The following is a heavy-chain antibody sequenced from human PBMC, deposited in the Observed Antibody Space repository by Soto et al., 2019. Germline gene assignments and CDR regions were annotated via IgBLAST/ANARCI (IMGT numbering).Heavy chain of an antibody. Sequence: GESLKISCKGSGYSFTSYWIGWVRQMPGKGLEWMGIIYPGDSDTRYSPSFQGQVTISADKAISTAYLQWSSLKASDTAMYYCARLVPAAIPPYYYYYYLDVWGKGTTVTVSS. J-gene: IGHJ6*03. CDR2: IYPGDSDT. CDR1: GYSFTSYW. D-gene: IGHD2-2*01. V-gene: IGHV5-51*01. CDR3: ARLVPAAIPPYYYYYYLDV.